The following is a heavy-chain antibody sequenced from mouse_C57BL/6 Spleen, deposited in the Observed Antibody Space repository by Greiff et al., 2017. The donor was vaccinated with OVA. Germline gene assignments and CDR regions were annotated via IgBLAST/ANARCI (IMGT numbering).Heavy chain of an antibody. D-gene: IGHD2-3*01. J-gene: IGHJ3*01. CDR1: GYTFTEYT. Sequence: QVQLQQSGAELVKPGASVKLSCKASGYTFTEYTIHWVKQRSGQGLAWIGWFYTGSGSIKYTEKFKDKATLTADKSSSTVYMELSRLTSEDSAVYLCARHERAYDGYYVGFAYWGQGTLVTVSA. CDR2: FYTGSGSI. CDR3: ARHERAYDGYYVGFAY. V-gene: IGHV1-62-2*01.